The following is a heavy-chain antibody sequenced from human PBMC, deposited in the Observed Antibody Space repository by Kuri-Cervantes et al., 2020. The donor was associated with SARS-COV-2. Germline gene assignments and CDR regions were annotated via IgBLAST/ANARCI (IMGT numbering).Heavy chain of an antibody. V-gene: IGHV3-23*01. CDR3: AKGFMEIPPTRYYDP. J-gene: IGHJ5*02. CDR1: GFTFSNYA. CDR2: ISYHGHDT. D-gene: IGHD3-10*01. Sequence: LSLTCAASGFTFSNYAMSWVRQAPGKGLEWVSVISYHGHDTYYADSVKGRFTISRDSSKDTLYLLMNSLRAEDTAIYYCAKGFMEIPPTRYYDPWGQGTLVTVSS.